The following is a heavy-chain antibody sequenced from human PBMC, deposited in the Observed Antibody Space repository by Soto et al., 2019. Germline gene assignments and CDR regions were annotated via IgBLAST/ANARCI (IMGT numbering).Heavy chain of an antibody. CDR1: GFSLDTSGVG. V-gene: IGHV2-5*02. Sequence: QITLKESGPTLVKPTQTLTLTCTFSGFSLDTSGVGVGWIRQPQGKALEWVAVIYWDDYKHFSPSLESRLTITQDTSKNLVVLTMTDMDPVDTATYYCAHKGSGLYPLDYWGQGTLVTVSS. CDR3: AHKGSGLYPLDY. CDR2: IYWDDYK. J-gene: IGHJ4*02. D-gene: IGHD3-10*01.